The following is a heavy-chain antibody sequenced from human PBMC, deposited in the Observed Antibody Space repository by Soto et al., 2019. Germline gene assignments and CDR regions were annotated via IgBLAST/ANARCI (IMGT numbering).Heavy chain of an antibody. V-gene: IGHV5-10-1*01. CDR2: IDPSDSYT. Sequence: GESLKISCKGSGYSFTSYLISWVRQMPGKGLEWMGRIDPSDSYTNYSPSFQGHVTISADKSISTAYLQWSSLKASDTAMYYCARHKGPYYDFWSGQTDYGMDVWGQGTTVTVSS. D-gene: IGHD3-3*01. CDR1: GYSFTSYL. J-gene: IGHJ6*02. CDR3: ARHKGPYYDFWSGQTDYGMDV.